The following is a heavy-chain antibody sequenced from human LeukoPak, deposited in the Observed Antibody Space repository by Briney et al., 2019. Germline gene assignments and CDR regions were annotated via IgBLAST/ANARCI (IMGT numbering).Heavy chain of an antibody. J-gene: IGHJ4*02. CDR1: GFTFSSYA. Sequence: GGSLRLSCAASGFTFSSYAMSWVRQAPGKGLEWVSAISGRGGSTYYADSVKGRFTISRDNSKNTLYLQMNSLRAEDTAVYYCAKDAGDIVATINDLDYWGQGTLVTVSS. CDR3: AKDAGDIVATINDLDY. CDR2: ISGRGGST. V-gene: IGHV3-23*01. D-gene: IGHD5-12*01.